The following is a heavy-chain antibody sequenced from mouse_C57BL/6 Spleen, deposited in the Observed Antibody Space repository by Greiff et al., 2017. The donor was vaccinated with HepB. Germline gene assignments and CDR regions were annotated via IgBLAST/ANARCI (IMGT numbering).Heavy chain of an antibody. CDR2: ISGGGGNT. CDR3: ARQEGFDY. J-gene: IGHJ2*01. Sequence: EVKLEESGGGLVKPGGSLKLSCAASGFTFSSYTMSWVRQTPEKRLEWVATISGGGGNTYYPDSVKGRFTISRDNAKNTLYLQMSSLRSEDTALYYCARQEGFDYWGQGTTLTVSS. V-gene: IGHV5-9*01. CDR1: GFTFSSYT.